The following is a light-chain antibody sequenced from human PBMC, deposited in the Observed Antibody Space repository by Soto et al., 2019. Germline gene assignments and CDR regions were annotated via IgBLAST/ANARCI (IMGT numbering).Light chain of an antibody. Sequence: QSVLTLPPSVSAAPGQKVTISCSGSSSNIGNNYVSWYQQLPATAPKLLIYDNNKRPSGIPDRFSGSKSGTSATLGITGLKTGDEADYYCGTVDSSLSAGRDVFGAVTKVTVL. CDR3: GTVDSSLSAGRDV. CDR2: DNN. CDR1: SSNIGNNY. J-gene: IGLJ1*01. V-gene: IGLV1-51*01.